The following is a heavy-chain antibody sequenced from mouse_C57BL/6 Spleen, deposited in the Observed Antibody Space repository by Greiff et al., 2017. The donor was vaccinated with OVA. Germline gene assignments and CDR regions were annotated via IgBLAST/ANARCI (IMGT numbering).Heavy chain of an antibody. D-gene: IGHD1-1*01. CDR3: ARDQGLLRAMDC. Sequence: EVQLVESGGGLVKPGGSLKLSCAASGFSFSSYSMSWVRQTPEKRLEWVATISDGGSYTYYPDNVKGRFTISRDNAKNNQYLQMSQLKSEDTAMYYCARDQGLLRAMDCWGQEASVTVSA. V-gene: IGHV5-4*01. CDR2: ISDGGSYT. CDR1: GFSFSSYS. J-gene: IGHJ4*01.